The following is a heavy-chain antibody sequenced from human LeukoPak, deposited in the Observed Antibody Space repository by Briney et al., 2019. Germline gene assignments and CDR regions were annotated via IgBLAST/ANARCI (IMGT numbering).Heavy chain of an antibody. J-gene: IGHJ6*02. V-gene: IGHV3-7*03. Sequence: GGSLRLSCAASGFALSSHWMTWVRQVPGRGPEWVANVNRDGSETYYLDSVKGRFTISKDNARNSLYLQMNSLRAEDTALYHCARNNGMDVWGQGTTVIVSS. CDR2: VNRDGSET. CDR3: ARNNGMDV. CDR1: GFALSSHW.